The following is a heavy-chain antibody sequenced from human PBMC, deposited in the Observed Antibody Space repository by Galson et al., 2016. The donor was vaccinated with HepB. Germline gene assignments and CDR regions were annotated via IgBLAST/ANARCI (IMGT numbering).Heavy chain of an antibody. CDR2: IIPMFRTS. J-gene: IGHJ5*02. CDR3: ARGAVTVVGVNIGSLDP. D-gene: IGHD2/OR15-2a*01. CDR1: GGTFSNYA. V-gene: IGHV1-69*13. Sequence: SVKVSCKASGGTFSNYAVSWVRQAPGQGLEWMGGIIPMFRTSNYAQRFQGRVTISADESTSTFYMELRGLRSDDTAVYYCARGAVTVVGVNIGSLDPWGQGTLVTVSS.